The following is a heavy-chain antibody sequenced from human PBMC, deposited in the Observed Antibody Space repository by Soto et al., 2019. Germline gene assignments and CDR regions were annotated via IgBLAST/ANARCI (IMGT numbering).Heavy chain of an antibody. D-gene: IGHD4-4*01. CDR2: VFYTGRA. Sequence: SETLSLTCTVSASPLGSYYWSWIRQPPGKGLEWIGYVFYTGRANYNASLKSRVSISLDTSNYQFSLKLSSVTAADTAVYNCARDGDGRMTTNPYYYNGMDVWGPGTTVTVSS. V-gene: IGHV4-59*01. J-gene: IGHJ6*02. CDR1: ASPLGSYY. CDR3: ARDGDGRMTTNPYYYNGMDV.